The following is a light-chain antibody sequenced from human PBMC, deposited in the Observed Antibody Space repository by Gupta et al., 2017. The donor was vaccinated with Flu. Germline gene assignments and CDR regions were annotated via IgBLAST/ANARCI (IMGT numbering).Light chain of an antibody. J-gene: IGLJ3*02. CDR2: KDN. Sequence: QSLLTQPPSASATPGQGVPLPCSGSSCNIEGNYVYWYQHRPGAAHKLRIYKDNQRPSGVPARFSGSKSGTSAPLAITGLRAEDEADYYCATLDGSLSGPVVFGGGTKVTVL. V-gene: IGLV1-47*01. CDR3: ATLDGSLSGPVV. CDR1: SCNIEGNY.